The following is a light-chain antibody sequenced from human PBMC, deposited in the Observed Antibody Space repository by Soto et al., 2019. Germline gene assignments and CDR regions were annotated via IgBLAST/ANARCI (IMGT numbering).Light chain of an antibody. CDR1: QSVSSSF. CDR2: GAS. J-gene: IGKJ2*01. CDR3: QQYSSSPNT. Sequence: EIVLTQSPGTLSISPGERATLSCRASQSVSSSFLAWYQQKPGQAPRLLIYGASNRATGIPDRFSGSGSGTDFTLAINRLEPEDFAVYYCQQYSSSPNTFGQGTKLEIK. V-gene: IGKV3-20*01.